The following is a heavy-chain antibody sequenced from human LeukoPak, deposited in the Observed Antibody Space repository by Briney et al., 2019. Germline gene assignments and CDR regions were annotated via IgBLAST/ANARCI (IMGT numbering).Heavy chain of an antibody. Sequence: SETLSLTCTVSGYSISSGYYWGWIRQPPGKGLEWTGSIYHSGSTYNNPSLKSRVTISVDTSKNQFSLRLTSVTAADTAVYYCARGGYSYAVDYWGQGTLVTVSS. D-gene: IGHD5-18*01. CDR1: GYSISSGYY. V-gene: IGHV4-38-2*02. CDR2: IYHSGST. J-gene: IGHJ4*02. CDR3: ARGGYSYAVDY.